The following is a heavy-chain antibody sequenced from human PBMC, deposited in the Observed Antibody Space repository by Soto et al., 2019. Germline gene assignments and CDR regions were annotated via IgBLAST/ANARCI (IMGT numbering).Heavy chain of an antibody. CDR1: GGTFSSYA. CDR3: ARELTRPPASITMIEDYYYYGMDV. D-gene: IGHD3-22*01. J-gene: IGHJ6*02. V-gene: IGHV1-69*06. CDR2: IIPIFGTA. Sequence: QVPLVQSGAEVKKPGSSVKVSCKASGGTFSSYAISWVRQAPGQGLEWMGGIIPIFGTANYAQKFQGRVTITADKSTSTAYMELSSLRSEDTAVYYCARELTRPPASITMIEDYYYYGMDVWGQGTTVTVSS.